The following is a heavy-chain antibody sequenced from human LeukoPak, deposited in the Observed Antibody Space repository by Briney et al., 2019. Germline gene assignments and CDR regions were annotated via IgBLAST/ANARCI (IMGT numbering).Heavy chain of an antibody. CDR2: IYYSGIS. CDR1: GGSISSSSYY. Sequence: SETLSLTCTVSGGSISSSSYYWGWLRQPPGKGLEWIGGIYYSGISYYNPSLKSRVTISVDTSKNQFSLKLSSVTAADTAVYYCARRPSVFGVVIKYYFDYWGQGTLVTVSS. D-gene: IGHD3-3*01. CDR3: ARRPSVFGVVIKYYFDY. J-gene: IGHJ4*02. V-gene: IGHV4-39*01.